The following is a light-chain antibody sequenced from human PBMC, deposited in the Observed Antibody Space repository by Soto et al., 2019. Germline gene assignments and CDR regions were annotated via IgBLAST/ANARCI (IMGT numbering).Light chain of an antibody. CDR3: SSYTSNSSWV. Sequence: QSALTQPASVSGSPGQSITITCTGTSSDVGAYNYVSWYQQHSGKAPKLIIYEVTNRPSGVSNRFSASKSGNTASLTIFGLQAEDEADYYCSSYTSNSSWVFGGGTKLTVL. CDR2: EVT. J-gene: IGLJ3*02. CDR1: SSDVGAYNY. V-gene: IGLV2-14*01.